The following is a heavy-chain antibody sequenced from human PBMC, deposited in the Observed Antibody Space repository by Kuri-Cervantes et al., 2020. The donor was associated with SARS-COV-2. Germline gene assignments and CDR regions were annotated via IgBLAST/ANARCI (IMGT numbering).Heavy chain of an antibody. CDR3: AKDLHSNYYYYMDV. CDR2: INWNGGST. Sequence: GGSLRLSCAASGFTFDDYGMSWVRQAPGKGLEWVSGINWNGGSTGYADSVKGRFTISRDNAKNSLYLQMNSLRAEDTAVYYCAKDLHSNYYYYMDVWGKGTTVTVSS. CDR1: GFTFDDYG. J-gene: IGHJ6*03. D-gene: IGHD4-11*01. V-gene: IGHV3-20*04.